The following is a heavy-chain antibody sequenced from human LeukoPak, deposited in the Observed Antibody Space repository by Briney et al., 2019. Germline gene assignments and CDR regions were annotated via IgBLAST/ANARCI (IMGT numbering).Heavy chain of an antibody. CDR3: ATLGSVDY. J-gene: IGHJ4*02. D-gene: IGHD5-12*01. CDR2: IYHSGST. Sequence: SQTLSLTCAVSGGSISSGGYSWSWIRQPPGKGLEWIGYIYHSGSTYYNPSLKSRVTISVDRSKNQFSLKLSSVTAADTAVYYCATLGSVDYWGQGTLVTVPS. V-gene: IGHV4-30-2*01. CDR1: GGSISSGGYS.